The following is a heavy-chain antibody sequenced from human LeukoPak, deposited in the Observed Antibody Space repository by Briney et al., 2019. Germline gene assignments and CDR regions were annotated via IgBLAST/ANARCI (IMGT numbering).Heavy chain of an antibody. CDR1: GGSISSGGYY. J-gene: IGHJ6*02. Sequence: SETLSLTCTVSGGSISSGGYYWSWIRQHPGKGLEWIGYIYYSGSTYYNPSLKSRVTISVDTSKNQFSLKLSSVTAADTAVYYCARSDTAGPLGYYYGMDVWGQGTTVTVSS. CDR2: IYYSGST. V-gene: IGHV4-31*03. CDR3: ARSDTAGPLGYYYGMDV. D-gene: IGHD5-18*01.